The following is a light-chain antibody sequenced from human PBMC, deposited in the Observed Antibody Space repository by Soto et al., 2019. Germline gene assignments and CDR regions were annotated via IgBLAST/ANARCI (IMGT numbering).Light chain of an antibody. CDR3: QEYNSAPEA. CDR2: AAS. J-gene: IGKJ1*01. Sequence: DIQMTQSPSSLSASVGDRVTITCRASQGISNYLAWYQQTPGKLPRLLIYAASTLKSGVPSRFSGSGSGTDFTLTISSLQPEDVATYYCQEYNSAPEAFGQGSKVEIK. CDR1: QGISNY. V-gene: IGKV1-27*01.